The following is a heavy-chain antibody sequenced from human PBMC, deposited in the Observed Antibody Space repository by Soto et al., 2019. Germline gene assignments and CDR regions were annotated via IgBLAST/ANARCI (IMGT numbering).Heavy chain of an antibody. CDR2: IYYTGST. CDR1: SGSISTYY. D-gene: IGHD5-12*01. J-gene: IGHJ6*02. Sequence: SETLSLTCTVSSGSISTYYWSWIRQPPGKGLEWIGDIYYTGSTNYNPSLKTRVAISIDTSKNQFSLKLSSVTAADTAVYYCARGQNRGGYLAGGAGYYYYGMDVWGQGTTVTVSS. CDR3: ARGQNRGGYLAGGAGYYYYGMDV. V-gene: IGHV4-59*12.